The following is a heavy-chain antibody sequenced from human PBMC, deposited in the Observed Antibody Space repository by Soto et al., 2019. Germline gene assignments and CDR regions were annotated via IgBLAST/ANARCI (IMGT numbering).Heavy chain of an antibody. CDR2: IIPKFGTT. CDR1: GGTFSTYG. Sequence: QVQLVQSGAEVKKPGSSVKVSCKASGGTFSTYGMNWVRLAPGQGLEWMGGIIPKFGTTNYAQKFQGRVTIIADESTNTAYMELNYLRSEDTALYFCARELDPYYGGNSLSLDYWGQGTLVTVSS. J-gene: IGHJ4*02. D-gene: IGHD4-17*01. V-gene: IGHV1-69*13. CDR3: ARELDPYYGGNSLSLDY.